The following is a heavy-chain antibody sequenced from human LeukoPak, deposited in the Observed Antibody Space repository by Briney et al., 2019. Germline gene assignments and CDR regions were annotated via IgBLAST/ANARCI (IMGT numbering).Heavy chain of an antibody. CDR2: ISSSSSYT. V-gene: IGHV3-11*06. CDR3: ARAPHYSNYGPYYYGMDV. J-gene: IGHJ6*02. Sequence: GGSLRLSCVASGFTFSDYYMSWIRQAPGKGLEWVSYISSSSSYTNYADSVKGRFTISRDNAKNSLYLQMNSLRAGDTAVYYCARAPHYSNYGPYYYGMDVWGQGTTVTVSS. D-gene: IGHD4-11*01. CDR1: GFTFSDYY.